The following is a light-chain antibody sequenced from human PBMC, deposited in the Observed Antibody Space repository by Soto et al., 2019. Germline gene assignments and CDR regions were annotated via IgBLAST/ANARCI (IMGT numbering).Light chain of an antibody. CDR2: GAS. J-gene: IGKJ4*01. CDR1: QSVSSSY. CDR3: QQYGGSVT. V-gene: IGKV3-20*01. Sequence: EILLTQSPGTLSLSPGERATLSCRASQSVSSSYLAWYQQKPGQAPRLLIYGASSRATGIPDRFSGSGSGTDFTLTISRLEPEDFAVYYCQQYGGSVTFGGGTKVDI.